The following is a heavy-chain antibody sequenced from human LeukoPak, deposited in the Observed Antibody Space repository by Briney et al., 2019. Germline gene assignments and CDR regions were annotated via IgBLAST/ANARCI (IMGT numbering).Heavy chain of an antibody. CDR1: GFTFSSNA. Sequence: GGSLRLSCAASGFTFSSNAMSWVRQAPGKGLEWVSGISNSGYSTYYADSVKGRFTISRDNSKNTLYLQMNSLRAEDTAVYYCAKDSSVAGTAEYLQYWGQGTLVTVSS. CDR2: ISNSGYST. J-gene: IGHJ1*01. D-gene: IGHD6-19*01. CDR3: AKDSSVAGTAEYLQY. V-gene: IGHV3-23*01.